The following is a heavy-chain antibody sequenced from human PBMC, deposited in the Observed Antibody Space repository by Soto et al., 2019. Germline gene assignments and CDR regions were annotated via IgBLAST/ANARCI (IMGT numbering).Heavy chain of an antibody. CDR3: ATEQAPNYYGSGSDWFDP. J-gene: IGHJ5*02. V-gene: IGHV1-18*04. D-gene: IGHD3-10*01. CDR2: IRAYNGNT. CDR1: GYTFTSYG. Sequence: ASVKVSCKASGYTFTSYGISWVRQAPGQGLEWMGWIRAYNGNTNYAQKLQGRVTMTTDTSTSTAYMELRSLRSDDTAVYYCATEQAPNYYGSGSDWFDPWGQGTLVTVSS.